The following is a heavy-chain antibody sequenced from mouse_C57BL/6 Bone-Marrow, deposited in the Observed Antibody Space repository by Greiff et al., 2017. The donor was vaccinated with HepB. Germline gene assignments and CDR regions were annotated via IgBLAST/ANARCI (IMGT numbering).Heavy chain of an antibody. CDR2: INYDGSST. J-gene: IGHJ1*03. D-gene: IGHD1-1*01. CDR1: GFTFSDYY. CDR3: ARGTTVVARNWYFDV. Sequence: DVMLVESEGGLVQPGSSMKLSCTASGFTFSDYYMAWVRQVPEKGLEWVANINYDGSSTYYLDSLKSRFIISRDNAKNILYLQMSSLKSEDTATYYCARGTTVVARNWYFDVWGTGTTVTVSS. V-gene: IGHV5-16*01.